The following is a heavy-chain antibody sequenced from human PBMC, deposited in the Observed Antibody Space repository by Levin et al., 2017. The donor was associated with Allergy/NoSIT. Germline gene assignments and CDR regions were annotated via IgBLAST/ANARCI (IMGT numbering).Heavy chain of an antibody. CDR1: GASVSDFF. J-gene: IGHJ4*02. D-gene: IGHD3-10*01. V-gene: IGHV4-59*08. Sequence: SETLSLTCTVSGASVSDFFWSWFRQPPGKALEWIGYVFYARSTNYNPALKSRLTILVDVSKNQFSLRLTSVTAADPAVYYCARHANSRSYPLDYWGQGTLVTVSS. CDR3: ARHANSRSYPLDY. CDR2: VFYARST.